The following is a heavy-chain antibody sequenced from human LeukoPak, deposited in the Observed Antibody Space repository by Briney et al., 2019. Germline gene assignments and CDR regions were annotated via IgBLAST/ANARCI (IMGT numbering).Heavy chain of an antibody. CDR1: SGSISSSSYY. J-gene: IGHJ4*02. CDR3: ARDVWCGAGRTFDS. CDR2: IYYSGST. V-gene: IGHV4-39*07. D-gene: IGHD3-10*01. Sequence: SETLSLTCTVSSGSISSSSYYWGWIRQPPGKGLEWIGSIYYSGSTYYNPSLKSRVTISVDTSKNQYSLKLSSVTAADTAVYYCARDVWCGAGRTFDSWGQGTLVTVSS.